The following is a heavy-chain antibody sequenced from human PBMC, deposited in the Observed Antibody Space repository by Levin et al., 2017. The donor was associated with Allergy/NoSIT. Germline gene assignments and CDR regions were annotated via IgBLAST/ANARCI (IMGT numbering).Heavy chain of an antibody. CDR1: GYTFTSYA. D-gene: IGHD6-13*01. CDR3: ARGSSSWYCAFDI. Sequence: GESLKISCKASGYTFTSYAMHWVRQAPGQRLEWMGWINAGNGNTKYSQKFQGRVTITRDTSASTAYMELSSLRSEDTAVYYCARGSSSWYCAFDIWGQGTMVTVSS. J-gene: IGHJ3*02. CDR2: INAGNGNT. V-gene: IGHV1-3*01.